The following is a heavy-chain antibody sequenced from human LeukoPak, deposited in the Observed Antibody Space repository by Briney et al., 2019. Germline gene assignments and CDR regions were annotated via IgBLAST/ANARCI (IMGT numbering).Heavy chain of an antibody. D-gene: IGHD2-15*01. V-gene: IGHV3-48*01. J-gene: IGHJ4*02. Sequence: GGSLRLSCAASGVAFSTYSMDWLRQAPGKGLEWVSYIGRYSTIIHYADSVKGRFTMSRDNGKNSLYLQMNSLRPEDTAVYYCARNGALGDCSGGSCPLGYWGQGTLVSVSS. CDR2: IGRYSTII. CDR3: ARNGALGDCSGGSCPLGY. CDR1: GVAFSTYS.